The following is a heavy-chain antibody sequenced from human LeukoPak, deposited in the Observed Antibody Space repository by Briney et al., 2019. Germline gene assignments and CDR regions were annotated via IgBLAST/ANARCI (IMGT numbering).Heavy chain of an antibody. CDR2: IYYSGST. CDR3: ARVVDRQPLQDLFDY. D-gene: IGHD1-26*01. V-gene: IGHV4-30-4*07. J-gene: IGHJ4*02. CDR1: GGSISSGGYS. Sequence: PSQTLSLTCAVSGGSISSGGYSWSWIRQPPGKGLEWIGYIYYSGSTYYNPSLKSRVTISVDTSKNQFSLKLSSVTAVDTAVYYCARVVDRQPLQDLFDYWGQGTLVTVSS.